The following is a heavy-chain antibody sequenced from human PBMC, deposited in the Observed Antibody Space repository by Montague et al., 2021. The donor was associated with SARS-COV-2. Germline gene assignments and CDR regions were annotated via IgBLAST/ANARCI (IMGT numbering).Heavy chain of an antibody. D-gene: IGHD3-22*01. Sequence: SKTLSLTCTVSGGSISSYYWNWIRQSAGKGLEWIGRIYTSGSTNYDPSLKSRVTMSVDTSKTQFSLKLSSVTAADTAVYYCARGALFYDSSGYYSDAFDIWGQGTMVTVSS. V-gene: IGHV4-4*07. CDR3: ARGALFYDSSGYYSDAFDI. CDR1: GGSISSYY. CDR2: IYTSGST. J-gene: IGHJ3*02.